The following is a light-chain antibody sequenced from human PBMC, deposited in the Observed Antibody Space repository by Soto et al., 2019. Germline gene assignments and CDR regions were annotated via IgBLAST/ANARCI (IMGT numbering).Light chain of an antibody. CDR1: QSIGNS. CDR3: QHYNRYSGT. J-gene: IGKJ1*01. V-gene: IGKV1-5*01. Sequence: DIPLTQSPFILSASVGDSITISCRASQSIGNSLAWYQQKPGKAPKVLIYAGSSLDSGVPSRFSASGFGTDFTLRVNSLQPDVFATYYCQHYNRYSGTFGQGTKVEV. CDR2: AGS.